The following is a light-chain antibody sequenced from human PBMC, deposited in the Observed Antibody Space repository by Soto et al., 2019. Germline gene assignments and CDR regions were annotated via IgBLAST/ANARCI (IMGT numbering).Light chain of an antibody. Sequence: DIQMTQSPSSLSASVGDRVTITCRASQSISSYLNWYQQKPGKAPKLLIYAASSLQSGVQSRFSGSGSRTDFTLTISSLQPEDFATYYCQQSYPPSTFGGGTKVEIK. J-gene: IGKJ4*01. V-gene: IGKV1-39*01. CDR1: QSISSY. CDR2: AAS. CDR3: QQSYPPST.